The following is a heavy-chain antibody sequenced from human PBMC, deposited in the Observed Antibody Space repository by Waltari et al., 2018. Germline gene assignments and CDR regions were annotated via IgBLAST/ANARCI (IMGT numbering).Heavy chain of an antibody. CDR3: VRVGGSGGGYFDY. CDR1: GFTFSKYW. V-gene: IGHV3-74*01. D-gene: IGHD2-15*01. Sequence: EVQLVESGGGLAQPGGSLRLSCAASGFTFSKYWLHWVRQAPGKGLVWVTRINSDGSSTDSADSVKGRFTISRDNARNTLYLQMTSLRVEDTAVYYCVRVGGSGGGYFDYWGQGTLVTVSS. CDR2: INSDGSST. J-gene: IGHJ4*02.